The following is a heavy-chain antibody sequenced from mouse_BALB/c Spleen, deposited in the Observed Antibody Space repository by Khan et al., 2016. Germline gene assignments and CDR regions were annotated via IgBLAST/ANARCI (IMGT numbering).Heavy chain of an antibody. CDR3: STRTDWDFDV. CDR2: INTYTEEP. D-gene: IGHD3-1*01. V-gene: IGHV9-3-1*01. Sequence: QIQLVQSGPELKKPGETVKISCKASGYTFTNYGMNWVKQAPGKGLKWMGWINTYTEEPTFADDFKGRFAFSLETSANTAYLQINNLTNEDTVTYFCSTRTDWDFDVWAAGTTVTVS. J-gene: IGHJ1*01. CDR1: GYTFTNYG.